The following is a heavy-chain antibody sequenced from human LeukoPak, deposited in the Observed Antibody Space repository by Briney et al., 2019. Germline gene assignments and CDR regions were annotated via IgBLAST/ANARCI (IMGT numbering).Heavy chain of an antibody. Sequence: GRSLRLSCAASGFTFSSYAMHWVRQAPGKGLEWVAVISYDGSNKYYADSVKGRFTISRDNAKNSLYLQMNSLRAEDTAVYYCARLSSGWYGYFDYWGQGTLVTVSS. V-gene: IGHV3-30-3*01. CDR1: GFTFSSYA. CDR2: ISYDGSNK. D-gene: IGHD6-19*01. CDR3: ARLSSGWYGYFDY. J-gene: IGHJ4*02.